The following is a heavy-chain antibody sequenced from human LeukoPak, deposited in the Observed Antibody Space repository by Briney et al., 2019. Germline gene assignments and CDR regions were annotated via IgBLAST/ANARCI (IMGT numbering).Heavy chain of an antibody. Sequence: GGSLRLSCAASGFTVSSNYMSWARQAPGKGLEWVSVIYSGGSTYYADSVKGRFTISRDNSKNTLYLQMNSLRAEDTAVYYCARDLGMATMNFDYWGQGTLVTVSS. V-gene: IGHV3-66*01. CDR3: ARDLGMATMNFDY. J-gene: IGHJ4*02. CDR1: GFTVSSNY. CDR2: IYSGGST. D-gene: IGHD5-24*01.